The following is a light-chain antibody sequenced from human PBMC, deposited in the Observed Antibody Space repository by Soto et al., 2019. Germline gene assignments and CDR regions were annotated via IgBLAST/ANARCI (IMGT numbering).Light chain of an antibody. V-gene: IGKV1-8*01. CDR1: QGISSY. J-gene: IGKJ1*01. Sequence: AIRMTQSPSSLSASTGDRVTITCRASQGISSYLAWYQQKPGKAPKLLIYAASNLQSGVPSRFSGSGSGTDFTLTISCLQSEDFATYYCQQYYSYLGTFGQGTKVEIK. CDR2: AAS. CDR3: QQYYSYLGT.